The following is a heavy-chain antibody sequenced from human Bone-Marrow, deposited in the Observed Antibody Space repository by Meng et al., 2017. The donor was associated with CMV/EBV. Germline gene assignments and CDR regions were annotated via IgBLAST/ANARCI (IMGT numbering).Heavy chain of an antibody. D-gene: IGHD6-13*01. V-gene: IGHV3-11*04. Sequence: SLSLSCAASAFTFSDYYMNWIRQAPGKGLEWVSSISNGGTTIYYADSVKGRFTISRDNAKKSVYLQMNSLRAEDTAVYYCAGPPRAGWGQGTLVTVSS. J-gene: IGHJ4*02. CDR1: AFTFSDYY. CDR2: ISNGGTTI. CDR3: AGPPRAG.